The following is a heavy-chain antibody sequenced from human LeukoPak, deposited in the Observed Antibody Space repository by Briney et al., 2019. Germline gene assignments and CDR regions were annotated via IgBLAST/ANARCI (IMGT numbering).Heavy chain of an antibody. CDR2: ISANGGFI. CDR3: TKEVQRWHSYFYRPSYALDI. CDR1: GFNFDDYA. V-gene: IGHV3-9*03. Sequence: PGGCLRLSCAVSGFNFDDYAIHWVRQGPGKGLEWVAGISANGGFISYGESVKGRFTISRDNPRNSVFLQMNFLRAEDMAMYFCTKEVQRWHSYFYRPSYALDIWGQGTMVSVSS. D-gene: IGHD3-22*01. J-gene: IGHJ3*02.